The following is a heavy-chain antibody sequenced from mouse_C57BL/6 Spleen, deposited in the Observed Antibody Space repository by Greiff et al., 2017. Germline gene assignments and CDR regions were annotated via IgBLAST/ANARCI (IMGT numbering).Heavy chain of an antibody. Sequence: VQLKESGPELVKPGASVKISCKASGYSFTDYNMNWVKQSNGKSLEWIGVINPNYGTTSYNQKFKCKATLTVDQSSSTAYMQLNSLTSEDSAVYYCALITTVVDYFDYWGQGTTLTVSS. CDR3: ALITTVVDYFDY. CDR2: INPNYGTT. V-gene: IGHV1-39*01. CDR1: GYSFTDYN. J-gene: IGHJ2*01. D-gene: IGHD1-1*01.